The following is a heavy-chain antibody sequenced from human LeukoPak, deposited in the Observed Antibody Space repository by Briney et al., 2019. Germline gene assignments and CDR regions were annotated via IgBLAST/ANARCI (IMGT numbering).Heavy chain of an antibody. CDR2: INPSGGST. Sequence: ASVTVSCKASGYTFTSYYMHWVRQAPGQGLEWMGVINPSGGSTNYAQKFQGRVTMTRDMSTSTVYMELSSLRSEDTAVYYCARADRLVVVVAAIRLVYWGQGTLVTVSS. V-gene: IGHV1-46*01. CDR1: GYTFTSYY. D-gene: IGHD2-15*01. J-gene: IGHJ4*02. CDR3: ARADRLVVVVAAIRLVY.